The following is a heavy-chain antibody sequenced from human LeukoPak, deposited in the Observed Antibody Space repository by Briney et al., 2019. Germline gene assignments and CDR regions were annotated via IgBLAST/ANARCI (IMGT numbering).Heavy chain of an antibody. CDR2: ISAYNGNT. Sequence: ASVKVSCKASGYTFTSYGISWVRQAPGQGLEWMGWISAYNGNTNYAQKLQGRVTMTTDASTSTAYMELRSLRSDDTAVYYCARTNGIVVVPAANNWFDPWGQGTLVTVSS. D-gene: IGHD2-2*01. CDR1: GYTFTSYG. CDR3: ARTNGIVVVPAANNWFDP. J-gene: IGHJ5*02. V-gene: IGHV1-18*01.